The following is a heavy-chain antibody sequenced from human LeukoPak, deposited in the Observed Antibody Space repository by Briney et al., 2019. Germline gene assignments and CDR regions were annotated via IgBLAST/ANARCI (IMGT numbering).Heavy chain of an antibody. D-gene: IGHD6-6*01. CDR2: IKHDGSEQ. V-gene: IGHV3-7*01. J-gene: IGHJ4*02. CDR3: ARGPNSNWSGLDF. Sequence: PGGSLRLSCAASGFIFTSNRMNWVRQAPGKGLEWVANIKHDGSEQIYVDSVKGRFTISRDNAKDSVYLQMNSLRAEDTAVYYCARGPNSNWSGLDFWGQGTLLTVSS. CDR1: GFIFTSNR.